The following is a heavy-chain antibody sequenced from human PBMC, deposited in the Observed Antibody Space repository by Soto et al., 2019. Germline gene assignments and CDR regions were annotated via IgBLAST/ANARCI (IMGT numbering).Heavy chain of an antibody. CDR1: GFTFDDYG. CDR2: INWNGGST. V-gene: IGHV3-20*01. D-gene: IGHD4-17*01. Sequence: EVQLVESGGGVVRPGGSLRLSWAASGFTFDDYGMSWVRQAPGKGLEWVSGINWNGGSTGYADSVKGRFTISRDNAKNSLYLQMNSLRAEDTALYHCAKASYGDYGTGCDYWGQGTLVTVSS. CDR3: AKASYGDYGTGCDY. J-gene: IGHJ4*02.